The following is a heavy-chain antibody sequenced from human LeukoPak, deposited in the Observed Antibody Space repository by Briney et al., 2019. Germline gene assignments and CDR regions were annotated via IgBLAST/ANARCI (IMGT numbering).Heavy chain of an antibody. CDR3: QRTAYDILTGYYTFDY. CDR2: ISSSGSTI. Sequence: VGSLRLSCAASGFTFSSYEMNWVRQSPGKVLDWVSYISSSGSTIYYADSVKGRFTISRDNAKNSLYLQMNSLRAEDTAVFYRQRTAYDILTGYYTFDYWGQGTLVTVSS. J-gene: IGHJ4*02. V-gene: IGHV3-48*03. D-gene: IGHD3-9*01. CDR1: GFTFSSYE.